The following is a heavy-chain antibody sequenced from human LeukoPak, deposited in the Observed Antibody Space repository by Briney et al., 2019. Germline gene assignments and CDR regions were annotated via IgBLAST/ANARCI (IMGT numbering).Heavy chain of an antibody. Sequence: GGPLRLSCTASGFPFSSFGMTWARRAPGRGREGGANIKQDGSEKYYVDSVKGRFTVSRDNAMNSLYLQMNSLRAEDTAVYFCATPVGGIWSFDYWGQGTLVTVSS. CDR3: ATPVGGIWSFDY. J-gene: IGHJ4*02. CDR2: IKQDGSEK. D-gene: IGHD6-13*01. CDR1: GFPFSSFG. V-gene: IGHV3-7*01.